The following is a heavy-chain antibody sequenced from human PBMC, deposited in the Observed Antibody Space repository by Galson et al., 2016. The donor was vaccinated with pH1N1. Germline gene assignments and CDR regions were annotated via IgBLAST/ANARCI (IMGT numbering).Heavy chain of an antibody. Sequence: LRLSCAASGFTVSNYGMSWVRQAPGKGLEWVSGFSGSGGSTYYTDSVKGRFTISRDNSKNTLYLQMNSLTADDTAVYYCAKATRRLQDYYFDYWGQGTLVTVSS. V-gene: IGHV3-23*01. CDR2: FSGSGGST. CDR3: AKATRRLQDYYFDY. J-gene: IGHJ4*02. CDR1: GFTVSNYG. D-gene: IGHD5-24*01.